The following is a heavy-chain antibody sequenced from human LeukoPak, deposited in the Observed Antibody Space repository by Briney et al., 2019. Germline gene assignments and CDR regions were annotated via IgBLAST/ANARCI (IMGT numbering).Heavy chain of an antibody. V-gene: IGHV3-9*01. CDR2: ISYNSVIM. Sequence: GRSLRLSCAASGFTFDDYAMHWVRQAPGKGLEWISSISYNSVIMNYADSVKGRFTISRDNAKNSLYLQMNSLTDEDTALYYCAPRREKEPFYNWGQGTLVTVSS. CDR3: APRREKEPFYN. CDR1: GFTFDDYA. J-gene: IGHJ4*02. D-gene: IGHD1-14*01.